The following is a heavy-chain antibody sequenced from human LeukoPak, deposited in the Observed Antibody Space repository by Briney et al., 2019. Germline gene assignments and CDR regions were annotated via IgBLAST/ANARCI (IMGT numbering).Heavy chain of an antibody. D-gene: IGHD4-17*01. CDR2: IYYNGRT. Sequence: SETLSLTCTVSGGSINSYYWSWIRQPPGKGLEWIGYIYYNGRTNYNPSLKSRVTISVDTSKNQFSLKLTSVTAADTAVYYCARQGLYGDYVWYFDLWGRGTLVTVSS. CDR1: GGSINSYY. V-gene: IGHV4-59*01. CDR3: ARQGLYGDYVWYFDL. J-gene: IGHJ2*01.